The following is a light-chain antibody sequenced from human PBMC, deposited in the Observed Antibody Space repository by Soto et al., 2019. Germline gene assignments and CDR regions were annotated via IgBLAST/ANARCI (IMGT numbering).Light chain of an antibody. Sequence: DIQMTQSPSSVSASVGDRVSITCRASQGISNWLAWYQQKPGRAPKLLIYTGSSFQSGVPSRFSGTGSGTAFTLTISRLQPEYVATYYCQQANCFPLTFGGGTQVEIK. CDR1: QGISNW. J-gene: IGKJ4*01. CDR3: QQANCFPLT. CDR2: TGS. V-gene: IGKV1-12*01.